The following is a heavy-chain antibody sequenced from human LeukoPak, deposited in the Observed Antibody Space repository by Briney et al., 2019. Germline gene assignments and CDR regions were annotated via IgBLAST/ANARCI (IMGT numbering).Heavy chain of an antibody. D-gene: IGHD3-22*01. CDR1: GGTFSSYA. CDR3: RVSYYYDSSGYSDY. V-gene: IGHV1-69*13. Sequence: ASVKVSCKASGGTFSSYAISWVRQAPGQWLEWMGGIIPIFGTANYAQKFQGRVTITADESTSTAYMELSSLRSEDTAVYYCRVSYYYDSSGYSDYWGQGTLVTVSS. J-gene: IGHJ4*02. CDR2: IIPIFGTA.